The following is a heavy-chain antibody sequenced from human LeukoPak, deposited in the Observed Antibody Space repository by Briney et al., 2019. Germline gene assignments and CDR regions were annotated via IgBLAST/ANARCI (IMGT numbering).Heavy chain of an antibody. J-gene: IGHJ4*02. CDR2: ISGSAAGGIT. CDR1: GLTFSIYG. Sequence: GGSLRLSCAVSGLTFSIYGMSWVRQSPGKGLEWVSAISGSAAGGITNYADSVKGRFTISRDNDKNTVYLQMNNLRVEDTAVYYCANHRSAFEFWGQGTLVTVSS. CDR3: ANHRSAFEF. D-gene: IGHD3-10*01. V-gene: IGHV3-23*01.